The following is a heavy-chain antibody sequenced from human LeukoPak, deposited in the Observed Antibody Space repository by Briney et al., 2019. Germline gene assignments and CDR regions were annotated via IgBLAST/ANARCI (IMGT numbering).Heavy chain of an antibody. CDR3: ARVMSVDTAVLDY. J-gene: IGHJ4*02. CDR1: GFTFSDHY. CDR2: TQKKANSYTT. D-gene: IGHD5-18*01. V-gene: IGHV3-72*01. Sequence: PGGSLRLSCAASGFTFSDHYMDWVRQAPGKGLEWIGRTQKKANSYTTEYAASVKGRFTISRDDSKNSLYLQMNSLETEDTAVYYYARVMSVDTAVLDYWGQGTLVTVSS.